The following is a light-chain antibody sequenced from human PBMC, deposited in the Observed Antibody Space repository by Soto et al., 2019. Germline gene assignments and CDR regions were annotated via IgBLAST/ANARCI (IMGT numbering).Light chain of an antibody. Sequence: ETVLTPSPGTLSLSPGERATLSCRASQSVSSSYLAWYQQKPGQAPRLLIYGASSRPTGIPDRFSGSGSGTDFTLTISRLEPEDFAVYYCQQYGSSSTFGQGTRLEIK. J-gene: IGKJ5*01. CDR1: QSVSSSY. CDR3: QQYGSSST. CDR2: GAS. V-gene: IGKV3-20*01.